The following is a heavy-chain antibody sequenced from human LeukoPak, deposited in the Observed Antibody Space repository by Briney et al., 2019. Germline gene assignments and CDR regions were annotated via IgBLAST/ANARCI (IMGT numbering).Heavy chain of an antibody. D-gene: IGHD3-22*01. CDR3: ARSFYYYDSSGYCDY. J-gene: IGHJ4*02. CDR1: GFTFSSYA. CDR2: IYSGGST. Sequence: PGGSLRLSCAASGFTFSSYAMSWVRQAPGKGLEWVSVIYSGGSTYYADSVKGRFTISRDNSKNTLYLQMNSLRAEDTAVYYCARSFYYYDSSGYCDYWGQGTLVTVSS. V-gene: IGHV3-53*01.